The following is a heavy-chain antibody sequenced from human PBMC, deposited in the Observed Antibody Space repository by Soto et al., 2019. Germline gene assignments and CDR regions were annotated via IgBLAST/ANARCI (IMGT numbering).Heavy chain of an antibody. CDR3: ARGRRAAASSFGVTEYFQH. Sequence: EVQLVESGGGLVQPGGSLRLSCAASGFTFSSYEMNWVRQAPGKGLEWVSSISSSGSTIYYADSVKGRFTISRDNAKNSLYLQMNSLRAEDTAVYYCARGRRAAASSFGVTEYFQHWAQGTLVTVSS. CDR2: ISSSGSTI. D-gene: IGHD6-13*01. V-gene: IGHV3-48*03. CDR1: GFTFSSYE. J-gene: IGHJ1*01.